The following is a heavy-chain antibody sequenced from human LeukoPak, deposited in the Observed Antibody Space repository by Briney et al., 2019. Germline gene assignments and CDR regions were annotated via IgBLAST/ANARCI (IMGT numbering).Heavy chain of an antibody. V-gene: IGHV4-4*07. CDR2: IYTSGST. Sequence: SETLSLTCTVSGGSISSYYWSWIRQPPGKGLEWIGRIYTSGSTNYNPSLKSRVTMSVDTSKNQFSLKLSSVTATDTAVYYCARAHQYYDYVWGSYRSYYFDYWGQGTLVTVSS. D-gene: IGHD3-16*02. J-gene: IGHJ4*02. CDR3: ARAHQYYDYVWGSYRSYYFDY. CDR1: GGSISSYY.